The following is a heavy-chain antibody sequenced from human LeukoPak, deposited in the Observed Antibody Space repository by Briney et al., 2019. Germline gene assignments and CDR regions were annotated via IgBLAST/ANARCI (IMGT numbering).Heavy chain of an antibody. CDR1: GYSISSGYY. D-gene: IGHD2-2*01. Sequence: SETLSLTCAVSGYSISSGYYWGWIRQPPGKGLGWIGSIYHSGSTYYNPSLKSRVTISVDTSKNQFSLKLSSVTAADTAVYYCARQQYQLLFGGYWGQGTLVTVSS. J-gene: IGHJ4*02. CDR3: ARQQYQLLFGGY. V-gene: IGHV4-38-2*01. CDR2: IYHSGST.